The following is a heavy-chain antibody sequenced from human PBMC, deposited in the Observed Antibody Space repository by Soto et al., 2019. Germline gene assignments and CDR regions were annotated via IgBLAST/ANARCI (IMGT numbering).Heavy chain of an antibody. CDR3: AREEVVAANQDY. D-gene: IGHD2-15*01. Sequence: QVQLVESGGGVVQPGRSLRLSCAASGFTFSSYGMHWVRQAPGKGLEWVAVIWYDGSNKYYADSVKVRFTISRDNSKNTLYLQMNSLRAEDTAVYYCAREEVVAANQDYWGQGTLVTVSS. CDR2: IWYDGSNK. V-gene: IGHV3-33*01. J-gene: IGHJ4*02. CDR1: GFTFSSYG.